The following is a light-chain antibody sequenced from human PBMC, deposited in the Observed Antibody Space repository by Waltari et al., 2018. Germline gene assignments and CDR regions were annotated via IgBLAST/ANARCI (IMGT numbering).Light chain of an antibody. Sequence: DIQMTQSPSSLSASVGDRITITCRASQDISSSLAWYQQRPGKGPKLLIYAASTLQSGVPSRFSGSGSGTDFTLTISSLQPEDVATYYCHKYNSAPFTFGPGTKVDFK. CDR3: HKYNSAPFT. CDR2: AAS. J-gene: IGKJ3*01. CDR1: QDISSS. V-gene: IGKV1-27*01.